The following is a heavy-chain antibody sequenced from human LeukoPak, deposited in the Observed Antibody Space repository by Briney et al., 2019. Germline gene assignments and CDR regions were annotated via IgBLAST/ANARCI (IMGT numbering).Heavy chain of an antibody. Sequence: KPSETLSLTCTVSGGSISSSSYYWGWIRQPPGKGLEWIGSIYYSGSTYYNPSLKSRVTISVDTSKNQFSLKLSSVTAADTAVYFCARGYCSGISCYQLDSWGQGTL. J-gene: IGHJ4*02. CDR3: ARGYCSGISCYQLDS. D-gene: IGHD2-2*01. V-gene: IGHV4-39*07. CDR2: IYYSGST. CDR1: GGSISSSSYY.